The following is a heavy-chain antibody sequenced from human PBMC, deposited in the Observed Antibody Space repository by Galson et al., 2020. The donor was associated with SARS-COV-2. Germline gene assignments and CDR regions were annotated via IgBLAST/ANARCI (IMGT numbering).Heavy chain of an antibody. V-gene: IGHV3-11*01. CDR1: GFTFSDYY. J-gene: IGHJ2*01. Sequence: GESLKISCAASGFTFSDYYMSWIRQAPGKGLEWVSYISSSGSTIYYADSVKGRFTISRDNAKNSLYLQMNSLRAEDTAVYYCARGLGYYNWYFDLWGRGTLVTVSS. D-gene: IGHD1-26*01. CDR3: ARGLGYYNWYFDL. CDR2: ISSSGSTI.